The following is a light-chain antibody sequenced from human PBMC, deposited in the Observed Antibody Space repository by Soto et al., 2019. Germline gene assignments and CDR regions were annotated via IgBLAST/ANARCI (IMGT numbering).Light chain of an antibody. V-gene: IGLV2-14*01. Sequence: QPVLTQPASVSGSPGQSITISCTGTSSDVGGYKYVSWYQQHPGKAPKLMIYEVSNRPSGVSNRFSGSKSGNTASLTISGLQAEDEADYYCSSYTSSSTLVVFGGGTKVTVL. CDR2: EVS. CDR1: SSDVGGYKY. CDR3: SSYTSSSTLVV. J-gene: IGLJ2*01.